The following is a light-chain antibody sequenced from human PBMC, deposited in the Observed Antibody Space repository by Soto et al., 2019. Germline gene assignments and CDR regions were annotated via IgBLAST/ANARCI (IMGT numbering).Light chain of an antibody. J-gene: IGLJ2*01. CDR1: SSDVGRYNL. CDR3: YSYAGSTTVVV. CDR2: EVT. Sequence: QSALTQPASVSGSPGQSITISCTGTSSDVGRYNLVSWFQQHPGKAPKLMIYEVTKRPSGVSNRFSASKSGNTASLTISGLQAEDEADYYCYSYAGSTTVVVFGGGTKLTVL. V-gene: IGLV2-23*02.